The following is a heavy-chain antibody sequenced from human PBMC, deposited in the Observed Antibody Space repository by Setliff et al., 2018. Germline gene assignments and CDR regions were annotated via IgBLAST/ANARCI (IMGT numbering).Heavy chain of an antibody. J-gene: IGHJ4*02. CDR2: ISSSSSTI. CDR3: ARPLAAAGTEAYY. CDR1: GFTFSSYS. V-gene: IGHV3-48*04. D-gene: IGHD6-13*01. Sequence: GGSLRLSCAASGFTFSSYSMNWVRQAPGKGLEWVSYISSSSSTIYYADSVKGRFTISRDNARNSLYLQMNSLRAEDTAVYYCARPLAAAGTEAYYWGQGTLVTVSS.